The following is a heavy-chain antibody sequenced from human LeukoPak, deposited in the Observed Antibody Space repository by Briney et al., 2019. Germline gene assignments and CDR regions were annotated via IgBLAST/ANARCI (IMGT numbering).Heavy chain of an antibody. J-gene: IGHJ4*02. CDR1: GGSISSGDYY. V-gene: IGHV4-30-4*08. Sequence: PSETLSLTCTVSGGSISSGDYYWSWIRQPPGKGLEWIGYIYYSGSTYYNPSLKRRVTISVDTSKNQFSLKLSSVTAADTAVYYCARHALYYDFWSGYLLDYWGQGTRVTVSS. CDR3: ARHALYYDFWSGYLLDY. CDR2: IYYSGST. D-gene: IGHD3-3*01.